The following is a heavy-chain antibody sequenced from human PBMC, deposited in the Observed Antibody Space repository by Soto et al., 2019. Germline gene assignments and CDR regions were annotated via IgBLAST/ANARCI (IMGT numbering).Heavy chain of an antibody. V-gene: IGHV3-53*01. CDR1: GFTVSSNY. Sequence: PGGSLRLSCAASGFTVSSNYMSWVRQAPGKGLEWVSVIYSGGSTYYADSVKGRFTISRDNSKNTLYLQMNSLRAEDTAVYYCARDLGVRFLDHDTWGQGTLVTSPQ. D-gene: IGHD3-3*01. CDR3: ARDLGVRFLDHDT. CDR2: IYSGGST. J-gene: IGHJ5*02.